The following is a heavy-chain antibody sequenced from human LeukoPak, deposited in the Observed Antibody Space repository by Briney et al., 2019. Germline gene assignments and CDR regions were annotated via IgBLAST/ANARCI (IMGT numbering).Heavy chain of an antibody. CDR1: GGSINSYY. J-gene: IGHJ4*02. V-gene: IGHV4-59*12. CDR3: ARGTTKGYCYDSSGYYTK. D-gene: IGHD3-22*01. Sequence: PSETLSLTCNVSGGSINSYYWGWIRQPPGKRLELIGYIYYSGRTNYNPSLKSRVTISVDTSTNQISLKLTSVTAADTAVYFCARGTTKGYCYDSSGYYTKWGQGTLVTVSS. CDR2: IYYSGRT.